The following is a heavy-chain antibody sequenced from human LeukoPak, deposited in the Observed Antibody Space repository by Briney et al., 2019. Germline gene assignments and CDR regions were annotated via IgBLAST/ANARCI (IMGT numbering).Heavy chain of an antibody. CDR1: GYTFTSYG. J-gene: IGHJ4*02. CDR3: ARAGSSGPLSTLPRNFDY. V-gene: IGHV1-18*01. Sequence: ASVKVSCKASGYTFTSYGISWVRQAPGQGLERMGWISAYNGNTNYAQKLQGRVTMTTDTSTSTAYMELRSLRSDDTAVYYCARAGSSGPLSTLPRNFDYWGQGTLVTVSS. CDR2: ISAYNGNT. D-gene: IGHD3-22*01.